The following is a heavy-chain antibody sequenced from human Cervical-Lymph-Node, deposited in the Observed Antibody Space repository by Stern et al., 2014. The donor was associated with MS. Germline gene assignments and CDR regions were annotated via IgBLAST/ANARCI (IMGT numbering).Heavy chain of an antibody. D-gene: IGHD3-3*01. CDR3: ARHDSFLGGMDV. J-gene: IGHJ6*02. Sequence: QVQLQESGPGLVKPSGTLSLTCTVSDGSISSGAYYWGWIRQPPGKGLEWIGYIYYSGTISYANPSLDSRVTMCVDPSKKQLFLELGFVTAADTAVYYCARHDSFLGGMDVWGQGTTVTVSS. CDR1: DGSISSGAYY. CDR2: IYYSGTI. V-gene: IGHV4-39*01.